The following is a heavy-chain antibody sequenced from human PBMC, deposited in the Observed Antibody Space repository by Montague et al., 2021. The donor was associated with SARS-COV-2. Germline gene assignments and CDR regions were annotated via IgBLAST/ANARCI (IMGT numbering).Heavy chain of an antibody. CDR1: GGSFSGYY. Sequence: SETLSLTCAVYGGSFSGYYWSWIRQPPGKGLEWIGEINHSGSTNYNPSLKSRVTISVDTSKNQFSLKLSSVTVADTAVYYCARGSWHIVVVTAIRDGYYGMDVWGQGTTVTVSS. V-gene: IGHV4-34*01. D-gene: IGHD2-21*02. J-gene: IGHJ6*02. CDR2: INHSGST. CDR3: ARGSWHIVVVTAIRDGYYGMDV.